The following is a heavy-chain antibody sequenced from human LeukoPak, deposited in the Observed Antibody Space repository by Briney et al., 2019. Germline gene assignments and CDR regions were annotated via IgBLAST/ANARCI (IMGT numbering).Heavy chain of an antibody. D-gene: IGHD3-3*01. CDR1: GYTFTSYG. J-gene: IGHJ4*02. Sequence: ASVKVSCKASGYTFTSYGISWVRQAPGQGLEWMGWISAYNGNTNYAQKLQGRVTMTTDTSTSTAYMELRSLRSDDTAVYYCARGVLPYYDFRSAKPSPFDYWGQGTLVTVSS. CDR3: ARGVLPYYDFRSAKPSPFDY. V-gene: IGHV1-18*01. CDR2: ISAYNGNT.